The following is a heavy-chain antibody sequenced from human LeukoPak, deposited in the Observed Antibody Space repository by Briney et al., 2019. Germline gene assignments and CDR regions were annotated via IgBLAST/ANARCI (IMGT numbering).Heavy chain of an antibody. J-gene: IGHJ4*02. D-gene: IGHD4-17*01. CDR2: ISSSSSYI. Sequence: PGGSLRLSCAASGFTVSSNYMSWVRQAPGKGLEWVSSISSSSSYIYYADSVKGRFTISRDNAKNSLYLQMNSLRAEDTAVYYCANWPSTGTTLDYWGQGTLVTVSS. CDR3: ANWPSTGTTLDY. CDR1: GFTVSSNY. V-gene: IGHV3-21*01.